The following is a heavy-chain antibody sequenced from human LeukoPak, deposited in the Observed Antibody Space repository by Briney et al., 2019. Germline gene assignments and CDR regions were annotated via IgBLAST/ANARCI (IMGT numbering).Heavy chain of an antibody. CDR3: VRGRSNYYGMDV. Sequence: SETLSLTCTVSGGSISSGGYYWSWIRQPPGKGLEWIGYIYYSGSTYYNPSLKSRVTISVDTSKSQFSLKLSSVTAADTAVYYCVRGRSNYYGMDVWGQGTTVTVSS. CDR1: GGSISSGGYY. V-gene: IGHV4-30-4*02. CDR2: IYYSGST. D-gene: IGHD1-26*01. J-gene: IGHJ6*02.